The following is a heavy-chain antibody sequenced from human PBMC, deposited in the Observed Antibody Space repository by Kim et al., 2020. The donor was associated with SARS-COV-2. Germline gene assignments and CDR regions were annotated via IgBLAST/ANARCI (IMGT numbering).Heavy chain of an antibody. V-gene: IGHV3-30*04. CDR1: GFTFSSYA. CDR3: AGSTLYSSPRSSGNWCDP. J-gene: IGHJ5*02. D-gene: IGHD6-13*01. Sequence: GGSLRLSCAASGFTFSSYAMHWVRQAPGKGLEWVAVISYDGSNKYYADSVKGRFTISRDNSKNTLYLQMNSLRAEDTAVYYCAGSTLYSSPRSSGNWCDPWGQGTLVTVSS. CDR2: ISYDGSNK.